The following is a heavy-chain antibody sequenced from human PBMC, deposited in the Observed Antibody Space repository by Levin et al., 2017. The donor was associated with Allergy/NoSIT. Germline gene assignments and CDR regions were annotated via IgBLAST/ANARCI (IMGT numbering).Heavy chain of an antibody. CDR2: IIPIFGTA. D-gene: IGHD1-26*01. Sequence: SVKVSCKASGGTFSSYAISWVRQAPGQGLEWMGGIIPIFGTANYAQKFQGRVTITADESTSTAYMELSSLRSEDTAVYYCARRTDTKSGSDLVFDYWGQGTLVTVSS. CDR1: GGTFSSYA. V-gene: IGHV1-69*13. CDR3: ARRTDTKSGSDLVFDY. J-gene: IGHJ4*02.